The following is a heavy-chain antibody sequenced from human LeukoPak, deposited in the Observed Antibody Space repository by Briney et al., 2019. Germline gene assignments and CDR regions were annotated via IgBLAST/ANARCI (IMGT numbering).Heavy chain of an antibody. CDR2: IYYSGST. V-gene: IGHV4-39*01. J-gene: IGHJ4*02. Sequence: PSETLSLTCTVSGGSISSSSYYWGWIRQPPGKGLEWIGSIYYSGSTYYNPSLKSRVTISVDTSKNQFSLKLSSVTAADTAVYYCARLLWFGELLPYFDYWGQGTLVTVSS. CDR1: GGSISSSSYY. D-gene: IGHD3-10*01. CDR3: ARLLWFGELLPYFDY.